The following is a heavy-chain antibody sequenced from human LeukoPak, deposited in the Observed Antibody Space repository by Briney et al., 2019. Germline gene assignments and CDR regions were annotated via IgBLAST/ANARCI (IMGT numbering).Heavy chain of an antibody. J-gene: IGHJ6*03. D-gene: IGHD3-3*01. CDR1: GYTFTSYG. V-gene: IGHV1-69*05. CDR3: ARHRAFWSGYFYYYYYMDV. CDR2: IIPIFGTA. Sequence: SVKVSCKASGYTFTSYGISWVRQAPGQGLEWMGGIIPIFGTANYAQKFQGRVTITTDESTSTAYMELSSLRSEDTAVYYCARHRAFWSGYFYYYYYMDVWGKGTTVTVSS.